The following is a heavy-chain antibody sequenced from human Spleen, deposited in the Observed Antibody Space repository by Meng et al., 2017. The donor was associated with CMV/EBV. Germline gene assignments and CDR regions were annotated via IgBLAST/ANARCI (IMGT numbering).Heavy chain of an antibody. V-gene: IGHV3-23*03. CDR1: GFTFSSYA. CDR3: ARRDSGRSDHFDY. Sequence: GESLKISCAASGFTFSSYAMSWVRQAPGKGLEWVSVIYSGGSSTYYADSVKGRFTISRDNSKNTLYLQMNSLRAEDTAVYYCARRDSGRSDHFDYWGQGTLVTVSS. J-gene: IGHJ4*02. D-gene: IGHD3-10*01. CDR2: IYSGGSST.